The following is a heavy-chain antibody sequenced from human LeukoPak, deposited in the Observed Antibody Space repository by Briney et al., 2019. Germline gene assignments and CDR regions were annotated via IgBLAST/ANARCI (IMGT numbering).Heavy chain of an antibody. CDR2: IYYSGST. CDR1: GGSISSYY. J-gene: IGHJ3*02. Sequence: SETLSLTCTVSGGSISSYYWSWIRQPPGKGLEWIGYIYYSGSTYYNPSLKSRVTISVDTSKNQFSLKLSSVTAADTAVYYCARAYSSGWYLTPGAFDIWGQGTMVTVSS. D-gene: IGHD6-19*01. CDR3: ARAYSSGWYLTPGAFDI. V-gene: IGHV4-59*12.